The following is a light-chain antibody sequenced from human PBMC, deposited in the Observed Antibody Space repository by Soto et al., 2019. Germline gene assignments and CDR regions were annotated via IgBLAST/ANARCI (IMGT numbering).Light chain of an antibody. J-gene: IGLJ1*01. CDR3: CSYAGSYTHV. Sequence: QSALTQPPSASVSPGQSVAISCTGTSSDVGGYNYVSWYQQHPGKAPKLMIYEVNKRPSGVPDRFSGSKSGNTASLTISGLQAEDEADYFCCSYAGSYTHVFGTGTKVTVL. CDR2: EVN. V-gene: IGLV2-8*01. CDR1: SSDVGGYNY.